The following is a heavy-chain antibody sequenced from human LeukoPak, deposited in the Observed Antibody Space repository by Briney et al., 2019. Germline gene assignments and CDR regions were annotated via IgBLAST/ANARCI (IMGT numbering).Heavy chain of an antibody. Sequence: GASLQISCKGSGYSFSDAWMSWVRQPPGKGLEWVGRIESKTDGGTTDYAALVKGRFTISRDDSTDTLYLQMNSLKSEDTAVYYCTTYGSGRKFDYWGQGVLVSVSS. D-gene: IGHD3-10*01. CDR3: TTYGSGRKFDY. CDR1: GYSFSDAW. CDR2: IESKTDGGTT. V-gene: IGHV3-15*04. J-gene: IGHJ4*02.